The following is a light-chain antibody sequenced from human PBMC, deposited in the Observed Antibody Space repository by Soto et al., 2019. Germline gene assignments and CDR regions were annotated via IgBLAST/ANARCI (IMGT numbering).Light chain of an antibody. Sequence: EIVLTQSPGTLSLSPGERATLSCRASQSIRSHYLAWYQQKPGQAPRLLISGAHNRAPGIPDRFSGSESGTDFTLRISRLEPEDFAVYYCQVYGPSPPITFGQGTRLEIK. V-gene: IGKV3-20*01. CDR2: GAH. CDR3: QVYGPSPPIT. CDR1: QSIRSHY. J-gene: IGKJ5*01.